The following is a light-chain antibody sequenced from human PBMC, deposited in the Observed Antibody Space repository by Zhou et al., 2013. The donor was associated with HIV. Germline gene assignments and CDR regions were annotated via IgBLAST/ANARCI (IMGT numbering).Light chain of an antibody. J-gene: IGKJ4*01. CDR3: QHYYKSAPXR. CDR1: QSVGNK. Sequence: EIVTTQSPATLSVSPGERATLSCRASQSVGNKLAWYQQKPGQVPRLLIYDTSTRATGIPARFSAVGLGQSSLSPSAACSLKILLVYYCQHYYKSAPXRFGGGPRWRSN. V-gene: IGKV3-15*01. CDR2: DTS.